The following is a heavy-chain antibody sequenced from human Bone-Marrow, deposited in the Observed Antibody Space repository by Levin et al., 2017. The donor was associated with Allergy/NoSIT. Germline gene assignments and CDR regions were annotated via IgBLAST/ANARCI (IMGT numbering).Heavy chain of an antibody. J-gene: IGHJ4*02. D-gene: IGHD3-10*01. CDR3: ARLDYYGSGSYYNGGFPM. V-gene: IGHV4-39*01. CDR1: GGSISSSSYY. Sequence: SETLSLTCTVSGGSISSSSYYWGWIRQPPGKGLEWIGSIYYSGSTYYNPSLKSRVTISVDTSKNQFSLKLSSVTAADTAVYYCARLDYYGSGSYYNGGFPMWGQGTLVTVSS. CDR2: IYYSGST.